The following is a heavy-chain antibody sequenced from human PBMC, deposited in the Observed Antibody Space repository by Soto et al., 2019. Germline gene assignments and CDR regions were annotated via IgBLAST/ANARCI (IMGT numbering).Heavy chain of an antibody. CDR3: ARVKYCSTSTCYDAFDI. J-gene: IGHJ3*02. CDR1: GFAFSSYG. D-gene: IGHD2-2*01. V-gene: IGHV3-33*01. CDR2: IWYDGSNK. Sequence: QVQLVESGGGVVQPGRSLRLSCAASGFAFSSYGMHWVRQAPGKGLEWVAVIWYDGSNKYHADSVKGRFTISRDNSMNTLYVQMNSLRAEDTAVYYCARVKYCSTSTCYDAFDIWGQGTMVTVSS.